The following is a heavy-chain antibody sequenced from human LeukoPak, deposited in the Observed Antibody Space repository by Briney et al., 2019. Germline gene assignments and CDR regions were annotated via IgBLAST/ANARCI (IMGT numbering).Heavy chain of an antibody. D-gene: IGHD3-16*01. V-gene: IGHV4-39*07. CDR1: GGSISSSSYY. CDR3: ARGRFSDY. J-gene: IGHJ4*02. CDR2: IYYSGST. Sequence: SETLSLTCSVSGGSISSSSYYWGWIRQPPGKGLEWIGSIYYSGSTYYNPSLKSRVTISIDTSTNQFSLKLSSVTAADTAVYYCARGRFSDYWGQGTLVTVSS.